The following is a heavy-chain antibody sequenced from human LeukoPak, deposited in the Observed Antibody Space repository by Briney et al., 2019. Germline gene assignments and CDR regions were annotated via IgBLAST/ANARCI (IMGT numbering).Heavy chain of an antibody. V-gene: IGHV1-3*01. CDR3: ARADTVTTPIDY. CDR1: GYTFTSYA. CDR2: INAGNGNT. Sequence: ASVKVSCKASGYTFTSYAMHWVRQAPGQRLEWMGWINAGNGNTKYSQKFQGRVTITRDTSASTAYMELSSLRSEDTAVYYCARADTVTTPIDYWGQGTLVTVSS. J-gene: IGHJ4*02. D-gene: IGHD4-11*01.